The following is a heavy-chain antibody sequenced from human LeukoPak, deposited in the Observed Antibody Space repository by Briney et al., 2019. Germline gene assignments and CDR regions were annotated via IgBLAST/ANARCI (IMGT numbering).Heavy chain of an antibody. J-gene: IGHJ6*03. CDR1: GFSFSSYG. CDR2: ISSSSSYI. V-gene: IGHV3-21*01. D-gene: IGHD6-13*01. Sequence: PGGSLRLSCAGSGFSFSSYGRHWVRQAPGKGLEWVSSISSSSSYIYYADSVKGRFTISRDNAKNSLYLQMTSLRAEDTAVYYCARDGAAAGRDYYYYYMDVWGKGTTVTVSS. CDR3: ARDGAAAGRDYYYYYMDV.